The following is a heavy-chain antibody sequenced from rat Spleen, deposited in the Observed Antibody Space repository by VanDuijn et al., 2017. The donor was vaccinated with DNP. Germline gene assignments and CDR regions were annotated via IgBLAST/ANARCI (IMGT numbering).Heavy chain of an antibody. V-gene: IGHV3-3*01. Sequence: VQLKESGPGLVQPSQTLSLTCTVSGFSLTSHHVHWVRQPSGKGLEWMGSVNSAGTTNYNPSLKSRISITKDTSKNQFFLQVNSVTTEDTATYYCARSMGPLDYWGQGVMVTVSS. D-gene: IGHD1-12*02. J-gene: IGHJ2*01. CDR3: ARSMGPLDY. CDR1: GFSLTSHHV. CDR2: VNSAGTT.